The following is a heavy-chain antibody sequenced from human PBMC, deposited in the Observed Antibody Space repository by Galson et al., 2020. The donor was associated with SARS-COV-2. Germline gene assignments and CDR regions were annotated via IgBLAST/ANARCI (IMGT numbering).Heavy chain of an antibody. D-gene: IGHD6-13*01. CDR2: ISSSSSYI. Sequence: KIGESLKISCAASGFTFSSYSMNWVRQAPGKGLEWVSSISSSSSYIYYADSVKGRFTISRDNAKNSLYLQMNSLRAEDTAVYYCARQGSSSWYFVVAFDIWGQGTMVTVSS. CDR3: ARQGSSSWYFVVAFDI. CDR1: GFTFSSYS. V-gene: IGHV3-21*01. J-gene: IGHJ3*02.